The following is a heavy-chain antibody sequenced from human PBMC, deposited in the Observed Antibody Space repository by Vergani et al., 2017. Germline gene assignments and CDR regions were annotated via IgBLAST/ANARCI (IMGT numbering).Heavy chain of an antibody. V-gene: IGHV3-74*01. CDR1: GFTFSRHW. CDR3: ARGGRIDAEGTKLGY. D-gene: IGHD1-14*01. CDR2: VNPEGTNT. J-gene: IGHJ4*02. Sequence: EVQLVESGGGLVQPGGSLRLSCAVSGFTFSRHWMHWVRQAPGKGLVWVSRVNPEGTNTPYADSVKGRFTISRDNAKNMMYLQLNSLRDEDTAVYYCARGGRIDAEGTKLGYWGQGTLVTVSS.